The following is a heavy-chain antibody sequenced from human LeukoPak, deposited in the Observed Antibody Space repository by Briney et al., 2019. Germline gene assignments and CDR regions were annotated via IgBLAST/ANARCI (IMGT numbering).Heavy chain of an antibody. J-gene: IGHJ4*02. CDR2: IWYDGSNK. Sequence: GGSLRPSCAASGFTFSSYGMHWVRQAPGKGLEWVAVIWYDGSNKYYADSVKGRFTISRDNSKNTLYLQMNSLRAEDTAVYYCARGGRYYDSSGYYTYYFDYWGQGTLVTVSS. D-gene: IGHD3-22*01. CDR3: ARGGRYYDSSGYYTYYFDY. CDR1: GFTFSSYG. V-gene: IGHV3-33*01.